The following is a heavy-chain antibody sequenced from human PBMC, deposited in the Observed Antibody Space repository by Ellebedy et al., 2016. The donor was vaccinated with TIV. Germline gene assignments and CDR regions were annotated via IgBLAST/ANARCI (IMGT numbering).Heavy chain of an antibody. Sequence: GGPLRLSCAASGFTFSNFWMSWVRQAPGKGLEWVANINQDGSEKYYVDSVKGRFTISRDNAKNSLNLQINSLRAEDTAVYYCARDRMDGDWFDPWGQGPLVTVSS. CDR1: GFTFSNFW. D-gene: IGHD4-17*01. V-gene: IGHV3-7*01. J-gene: IGHJ5*02. CDR3: ARDRMDGDWFDP. CDR2: INQDGSEK.